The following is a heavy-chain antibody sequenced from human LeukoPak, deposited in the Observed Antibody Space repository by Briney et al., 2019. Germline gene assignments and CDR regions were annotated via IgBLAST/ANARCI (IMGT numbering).Heavy chain of an antibody. CDR2: TYYRSKWYN. CDR1: GDIVSSNTVT. CDR3: ARGSMLRGVPFDY. V-gene: IGHV6-1*01. J-gene: IGHJ4*02. Sequence: SQTLSLTCAISGDIVSSNTVTWNWIRQSPSRGLEWLGRTYYRSKWYNDYAVSVKSRIAIDPDTSKNQFSLQLNSVTPEDTAVYYCARGSMLRGVPFDYWGQGTLVTVSS. D-gene: IGHD3-10*01.